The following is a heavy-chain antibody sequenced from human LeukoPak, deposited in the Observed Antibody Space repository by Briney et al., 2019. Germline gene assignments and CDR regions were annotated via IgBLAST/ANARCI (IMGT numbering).Heavy chain of an antibody. D-gene: IGHD2-2*01. CDR3: ALNKRSSFLDY. Sequence: TPSETLSLTCTVSGGSISSYYWSWLRQPAGKGLEWIGRIYTSESTNYNPSLKSRVTMSVDTSKNQFSLKLSSVTAADTAVYYCALNKRSSFLDYWGQGTLVTVSS. CDR1: GGSISSYY. CDR2: IYTSEST. J-gene: IGHJ4*02. V-gene: IGHV4-4*07.